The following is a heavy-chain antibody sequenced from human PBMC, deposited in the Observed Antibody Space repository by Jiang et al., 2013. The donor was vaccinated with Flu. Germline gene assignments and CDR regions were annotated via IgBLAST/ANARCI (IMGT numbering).Heavy chain of an antibody. V-gene: IGHV1-2*02. D-gene: IGHD2-21*02. CDR3: ARELDCGGDCWGDYYYYGMDV. J-gene: IGHJ6*02. Sequence: VQLVESGAEVKKPGASVKVSCKASGYTFTGYYMHWVRQAPGQGLEWMGWINPNSGGTNYAQKFQGRVTMTRDTSISTAYMELSRLRSDDTAVYYCARELDCGGDCWGDYYYYGMDVWGQGTTVTVSS. CDR1: GYTFTGYY. CDR2: INPNSGGT.